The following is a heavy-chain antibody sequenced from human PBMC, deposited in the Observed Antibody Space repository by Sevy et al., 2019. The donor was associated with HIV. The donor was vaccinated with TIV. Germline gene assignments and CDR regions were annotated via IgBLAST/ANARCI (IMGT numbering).Heavy chain of an antibody. CDR1: GGSISSGGYY. V-gene: IGHV4-31*03. J-gene: IGHJ6*02. Sequence: SESLSLTCTVSGGSISSGGYYWSWIRQHPGKGLEWIGYIYYSGSTYYNPSLKNRITISVDTFKNQFSLRLSSVAAADTAVYYCATTMRYSSAPNYYYYYGMDVWGQGTTVTVSS. D-gene: IGHD6-25*01. CDR3: ATTMRYSSAPNYYYYYGMDV. CDR2: IYYSGST.